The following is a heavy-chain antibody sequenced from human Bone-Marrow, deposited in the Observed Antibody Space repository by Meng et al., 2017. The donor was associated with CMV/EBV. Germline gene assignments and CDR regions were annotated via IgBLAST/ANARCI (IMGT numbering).Heavy chain of an antibody. Sequence: SVKVSCKASGGTFSSYAISWVRQAPGQGLEWMGGIIPIFGTANYAQKFQGRVTITTDESTSTAYMEPSSLRSEDTAVYYCASGSTTLTYYYYYYGMDVWGQGTTATFSS. D-gene: IGHD2/OR15-2a*01. CDR1: GGTFSSYA. CDR2: IIPIFGTA. CDR3: ASGSTTLTYYYYYYGMDV. J-gene: IGHJ6*02. V-gene: IGHV1-69*05.